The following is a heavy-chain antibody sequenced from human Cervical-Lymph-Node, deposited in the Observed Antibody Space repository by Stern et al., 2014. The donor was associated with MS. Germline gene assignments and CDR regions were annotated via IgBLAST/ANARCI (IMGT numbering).Heavy chain of an antibody. J-gene: IGHJ4*02. D-gene: IGHD6-19*01. CDR1: GYTFTRYY. CDR2: INPSGGST. V-gene: IGHV1-46*01. Sequence: VQLVESGAEVKKPGASVKVSCTASGYTFTRYYMHWVRQAPGQGLECMGIINPSGGSTSYAQKFQGRVTMTRDTSTSTVYMELSSLRSEDTAVYYCARGSYGIAVAGPPWDYWGQGTLVTVSS. CDR3: ARGSYGIAVAGPPWDY.